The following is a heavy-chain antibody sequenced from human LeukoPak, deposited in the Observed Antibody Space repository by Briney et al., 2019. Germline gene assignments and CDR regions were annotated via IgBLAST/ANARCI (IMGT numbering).Heavy chain of an antibody. CDR1: GYTFTSYD. CDR2: MNPNSGNT. CDR3: ARDRHLLTLWFGDQAFDY. V-gene: IGHV1-8*01. Sequence: ASVKVSCKASGYTFTSYDINWVRQATGQGLEWMGWMNPNSGNTGYAQKFQGRVTMTRNTSISTAYMELSSLRSDDTAVYYCARDRHLLTLWFGDQAFDYWGQGTLVTVSS. J-gene: IGHJ4*02. D-gene: IGHD3-10*01.